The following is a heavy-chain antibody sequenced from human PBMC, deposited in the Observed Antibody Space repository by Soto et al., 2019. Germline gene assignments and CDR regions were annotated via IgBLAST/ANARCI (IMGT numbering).Heavy chain of an antibody. J-gene: IGHJ4*02. D-gene: IGHD5-12*01. V-gene: IGHV4-4*02. CDR2: IHHSGGT. CDR3: TKNSDYALDY. Sequence: QVQLQESGPGLVKPSGTLSLSCAVSGGSVSNNNWWSWVRQSPGNGLEWIGEIHHSGGTSYNPSLESRATLSVDKSKNELSLRLNYVSAADTALYYCTKNSDYALDYWGLGILVTVSS. CDR1: GGSVSNNNW.